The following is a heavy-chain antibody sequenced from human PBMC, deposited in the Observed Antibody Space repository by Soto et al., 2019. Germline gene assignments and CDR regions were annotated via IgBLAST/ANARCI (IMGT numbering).Heavy chain of an antibody. J-gene: IGHJ3*02. CDR1: GYRYTSYW. CDR2: IYPGDSDT. Sequence: GESQKLSCKGSGYRYTSYWIGWVRQMPGKGLEWMGIIYPGDSDTRYSPSFQGQVTISADKSISTAYLQWSSLKASDTAMYYCARREITHDAFDIWGQGTMVTVSS. V-gene: IGHV5-51*01. CDR3: ARREITHDAFDI. D-gene: IGHD3-10*01.